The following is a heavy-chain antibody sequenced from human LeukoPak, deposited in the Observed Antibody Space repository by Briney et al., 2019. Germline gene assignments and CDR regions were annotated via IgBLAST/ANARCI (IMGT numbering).Heavy chain of an antibody. V-gene: IGHV4-39*07. CDR1: GDSISSSSYY. CDR3: ARDSPSIFGVVIGDFDY. Sequence: SETLSLTCTVSGDSISSSSYYWGWVRQPPGKGLEWIGTIYYSGSTYYNPSLKSRVTISVDTSKNQFSLKLSSVTAADTAVYYCARDSPSIFGVVIGDFDYWGQGTLVTVSS. D-gene: IGHD3-3*01. J-gene: IGHJ4*02. CDR2: IYYSGST.